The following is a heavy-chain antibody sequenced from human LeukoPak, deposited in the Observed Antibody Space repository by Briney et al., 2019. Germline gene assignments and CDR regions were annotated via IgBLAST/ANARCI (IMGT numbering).Heavy chain of an antibody. CDR3: ASEFSGSLDY. Sequence: PGGSLRLSCAASGFSFNNYRMNWVRQAPGKGLEWVAHIKQDGSEIYYVASVKGRFTISRDNANNSLYLQMNNLRAEDTAVYYCASEFSGSLDYWGQGTLVTVSS. CDR2: IKQDGSEI. V-gene: IGHV3-7*01. D-gene: IGHD1-26*01. CDR1: GFSFNNYR. J-gene: IGHJ4*02.